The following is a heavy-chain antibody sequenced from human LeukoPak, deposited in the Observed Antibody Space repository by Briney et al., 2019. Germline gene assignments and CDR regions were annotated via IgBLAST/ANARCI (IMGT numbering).Heavy chain of an antibody. CDR3: AILYSSSWYVGY. CDR2: ISGSGGST. CDR1: GFNFSSYA. Sequence: GGSLRLSCAASGFNFSSYAMRWVREARGKGLEGVSAISGSGGSTYYADSVKGRFTITRDNSKNTLYLQMNSLRAEDTAVYYCAILYSSSWYVGYWGQGTLVTVSS. V-gene: IGHV3-23*01. D-gene: IGHD6-13*01. J-gene: IGHJ4*02.